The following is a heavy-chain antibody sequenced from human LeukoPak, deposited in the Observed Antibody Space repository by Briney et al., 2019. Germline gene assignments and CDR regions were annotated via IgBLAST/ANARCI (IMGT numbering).Heavy chain of an antibody. CDR3: AKRVTVTTKYFDS. Sequence: GGSLRLSCEASGFIFSAYAMSWVRQAPGQGLEWISVIGTGGETHYADSVRGRFTISRSNFKNTLYLQMNSLRAEDTAVYYCAKRVTVTTKYFDSWGQGTLVTVSS. J-gene: IGHJ4*02. D-gene: IGHD4-17*01. CDR1: GFIFSAYA. CDR2: IGTGGET. V-gene: IGHV3-23*01.